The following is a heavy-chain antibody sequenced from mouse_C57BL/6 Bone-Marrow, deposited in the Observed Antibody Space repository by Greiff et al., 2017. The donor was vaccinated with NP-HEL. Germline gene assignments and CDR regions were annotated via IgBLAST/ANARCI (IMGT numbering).Heavy chain of an antibody. CDR2: ISSGGDYI. Sequence: EVKVEESGEGLVKPGGSLKLSCAASGFTFSSYAMSWVRQTPEKRLEWVAYISSGGDYIYYADTVKGRFTISRDNARNTLYLQMSSLKSEDTAMYYCTREGYYYGSSRFAYWGQGTLVTVSA. J-gene: IGHJ3*01. CDR1: GFTFSSYA. V-gene: IGHV5-9-1*02. D-gene: IGHD1-1*01. CDR3: TREGYYYGSSRFAY.